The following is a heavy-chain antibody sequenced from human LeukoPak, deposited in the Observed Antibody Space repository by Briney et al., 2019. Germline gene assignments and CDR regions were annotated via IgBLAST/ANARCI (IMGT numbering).Heavy chain of an antibody. D-gene: IGHD6-13*01. CDR2: IYYSGST. Sequence: SETLSLTCTVSGGSISSSSYYWGWIRQPPGKGLEWIGSIYYSGSTCYNPSLKSRVTISVDTSKNQFSLKLSSVTAADTAVYYCARDFGTAAGNFDYWGQGTLVTVSS. V-gene: IGHV4-39*07. J-gene: IGHJ4*02. CDR1: GGSISSSSYY. CDR3: ARDFGTAAGNFDY.